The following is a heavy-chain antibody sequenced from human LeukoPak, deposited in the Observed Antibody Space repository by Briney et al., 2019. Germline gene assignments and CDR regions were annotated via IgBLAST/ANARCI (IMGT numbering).Heavy chain of an antibody. V-gene: IGHV3-21*01. CDR3: ARDYYGSGSYSPFDY. D-gene: IGHD3-10*01. Sequence: GGSLILSCAASGFTFSSYSMNWVRQAPGKGLEWVSSISSSSSYIYYADSVKGRFTISRDNAKNSLYLQMNSLRAEDTAVYYCARDYYGSGSYSPFDYWGQGTLVTVSS. CDR2: ISSSSSYI. CDR1: GFTFSSYS. J-gene: IGHJ4*02.